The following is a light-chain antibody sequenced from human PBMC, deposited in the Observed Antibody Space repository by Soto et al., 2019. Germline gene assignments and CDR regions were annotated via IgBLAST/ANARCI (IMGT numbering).Light chain of an antibody. CDR1: QSVSSW. V-gene: IGKV1-5*01. CDR2: DAS. CDR3: QHYNSYSEA. Sequence: DLQMTQSPSPLSASVGDKVTFTCRASQSVSSWLAWYRQKPGKAPKLLIYDASTLESGVPSRFSGSGSGTEFTLTISSLQPDDFATYYCQHYNSYSEAFGQGTKVDIK. J-gene: IGKJ1*01.